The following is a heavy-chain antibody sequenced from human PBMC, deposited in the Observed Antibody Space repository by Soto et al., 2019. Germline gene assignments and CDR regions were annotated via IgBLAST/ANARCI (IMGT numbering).Heavy chain of an antibody. D-gene: IGHD3-3*01. J-gene: IGHJ5*02. CDR1: GVTFCSYS. V-gene: IGHV3-21*01. CDR2: ISSSSSYI. Sequence: PGGSLRLCCAASGVTFCSYSMTWVRQAPGKGLEWVSSISSSSSYIYYADSVKGRFTISRDNAKNSLYLQMNSLRAKDTAVYYSARDNTIFGVVIAIPSWSDPLGQGTLVTVSS. CDR3: ARDNTIFGVVIAIPSWSDP.